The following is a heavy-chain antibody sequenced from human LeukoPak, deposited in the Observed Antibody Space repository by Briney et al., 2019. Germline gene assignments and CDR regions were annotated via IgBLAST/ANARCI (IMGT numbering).Heavy chain of an antibody. J-gene: IGHJ3*01. CDR1: GFTFSSYA. D-gene: IGHD3-10*01. V-gene: IGHV3-23*01. CDR2: ISGSGGST. Sequence: PGGSLRLSCAASGFTFSSYAMSWVRQAPGKGLEWVSAISGSGGSTYYADSVKGRFTISRDNSKNTLYLQMNSLRAEDTAVYYCARTDYYGGGIFYYYGSDLWGQGTMVTVSS. CDR3: ARTDYYGGGIFYYYGSDL.